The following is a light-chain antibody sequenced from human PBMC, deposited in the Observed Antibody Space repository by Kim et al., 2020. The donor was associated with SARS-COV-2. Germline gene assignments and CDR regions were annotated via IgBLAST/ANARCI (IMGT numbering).Light chain of an antibody. CDR1: ESVSSNN. J-gene: IGKJ1*01. CDR2: GAS. Sequence: ETVLTQSPGTLSLSPREIATLSCRASESVSSNNLAWYQQKPGQAPRLLIYGASSRATGIPERFSGSGSGTDFTLTISRLEPEDFAVFYCQQYGRSWTFGQGTKVDIK. CDR3: QQYGRSWT. V-gene: IGKV3-20*01.